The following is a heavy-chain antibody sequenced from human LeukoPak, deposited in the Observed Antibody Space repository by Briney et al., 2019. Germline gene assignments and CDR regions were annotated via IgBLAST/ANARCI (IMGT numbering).Heavy chain of an antibody. J-gene: IGHJ6*03. D-gene: IGHD6-13*01. CDR1: GGSISSYY. CDR3: ARDSSSRLYYYMDV. Sequence: PSETLSLTCTVSGGSISSYYWSWIRQPAGKGLEWIGRIYTSGSTNYNPSLKSRVTMSVDTSKNQFSLKLSSVTAADTAVYYCARDSSSRLYYYMDVWGKGTTVTVSS. CDR2: IYTSGST. V-gene: IGHV4-4*07.